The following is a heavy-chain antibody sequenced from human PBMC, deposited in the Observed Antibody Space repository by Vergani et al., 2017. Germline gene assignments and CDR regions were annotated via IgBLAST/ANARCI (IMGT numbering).Heavy chain of an antibody. D-gene: IGHD6-6*01. V-gene: IGHV1-46*01. CDR1: GYTFTSYY. J-gene: IGHJ4*02. CDR2: INPSGGST. CDR3: ARDGRAARTFDY. Sequence: QVQLVQSGAEVKKPGASVKVSCKASGYTFTSYYMHWVRQAPGQGLEWMGIINPSGGSTSYAQKFQGRVTMTRDKSTSTVYMELSSLRSEDTAVYYCARDGRAARTFDYWGQGTLVTVSS.